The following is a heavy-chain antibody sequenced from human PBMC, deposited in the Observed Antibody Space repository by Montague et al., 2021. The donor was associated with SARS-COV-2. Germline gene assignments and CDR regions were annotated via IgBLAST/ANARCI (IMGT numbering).Heavy chain of an antibody. Sequence: SETLSLTCAVYVGSSSGYYWSWIRQSPGKGLEWIGEINHSGSTNYNPSLRSRITILVDTSKNQFSLKLSSVTAADTAGYYCARIGEDYNVPPGYWGQGTLVTVSS. CDR3: ARIGEDYNVPPGY. CDR1: VGSSSGYY. V-gene: IGHV4-34*01. J-gene: IGHJ4*02. CDR2: INHSGST. D-gene: IGHD5-24*01.